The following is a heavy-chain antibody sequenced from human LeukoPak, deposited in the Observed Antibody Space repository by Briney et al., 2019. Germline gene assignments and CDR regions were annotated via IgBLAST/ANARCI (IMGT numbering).Heavy chain of an antibody. CDR3: ARLAGYSGR. J-gene: IGHJ4*02. Sequence: SETLSLTCTVSGAPISSSSYYWGWIRQPPGKGLEWIGSIYYSGSAYYNPSLKSRVTISVDTSKNQFSLKLSSVTAADTAVYYCARLAGYSGRWGQGTLVTVSS. CDR1: GAPISSSSYY. D-gene: IGHD6-13*01. V-gene: IGHV4-39*01. CDR2: IYYSGSA.